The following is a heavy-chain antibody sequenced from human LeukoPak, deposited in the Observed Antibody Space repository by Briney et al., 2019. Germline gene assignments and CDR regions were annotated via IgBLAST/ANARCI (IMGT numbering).Heavy chain of an antibody. J-gene: IGHJ4*02. Sequence: KPSETLSLTCTVSGGSISPYYWSWIRQPAGKGLEWIGRIHTSGSTNYNPSLKSRVTMSVDTSKNQFSLKLSSVTAADTAVYYCARDQYYYDSSGYLTFDYWGQGTLVTVSS. V-gene: IGHV4-4*07. CDR1: GGSISPYY. CDR3: ARDQYYYDSSGYLTFDY. D-gene: IGHD3-22*01. CDR2: IHTSGST.